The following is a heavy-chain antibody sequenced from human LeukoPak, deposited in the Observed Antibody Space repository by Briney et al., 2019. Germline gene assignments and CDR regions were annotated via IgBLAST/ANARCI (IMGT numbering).Heavy chain of an antibody. CDR3: ARPVEMATYGAFDI. Sequence: SETLSLTCTVSGGSISSYYWSWIRQPPGKGLEWIGYIYYSGSTNYDPSLKSRVTISVDTSKNQFSLKLSSVTAADTAVYYCARPVEMATYGAFDIWGQGTMVTVSS. J-gene: IGHJ3*02. CDR1: GGSISSYY. D-gene: IGHD5-24*01. CDR2: IYYSGST. V-gene: IGHV4-59*08.